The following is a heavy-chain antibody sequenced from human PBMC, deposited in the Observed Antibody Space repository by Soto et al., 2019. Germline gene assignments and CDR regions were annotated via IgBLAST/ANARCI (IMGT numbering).Heavy chain of an antibody. V-gene: IGHV4-59*01. CDR3: ARDAQIAADGRKWFDL. CDR1: GGFISSYY. Sequence: SSETFSLTCTVSGGFISSYYWSWIRQPPGKGLEWIGYIYYSGSTNYNPSLKSRVTISVDTSKNQFSLKLSSVTAADTAVYYCARDAQIAADGRKWFDLSGQGTLDIVSS. CDR2: IYYSGST. D-gene: IGHD6-13*01. J-gene: IGHJ5*02.